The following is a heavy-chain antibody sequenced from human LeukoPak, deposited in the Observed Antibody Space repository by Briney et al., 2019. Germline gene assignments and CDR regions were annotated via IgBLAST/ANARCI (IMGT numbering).Heavy chain of an antibody. CDR1: GFSAGGYW. CDR2: IKYDGSAK. V-gene: IGHV3-7*01. D-gene: IGHD2-2*01. CDR3: VRVQQSVVHFYFDS. Sequence: PGGSLRLSCAASGFSAGGYWMSWVRQAPGKGLEWVAIIKYDGSAKRYVDSVKGRFTISRDNVQNSLYLELSSLRSDDTAVYYCVRVQQSVVHFYFDSWGQGTLVTVSS. J-gene: IGHJ4*02.